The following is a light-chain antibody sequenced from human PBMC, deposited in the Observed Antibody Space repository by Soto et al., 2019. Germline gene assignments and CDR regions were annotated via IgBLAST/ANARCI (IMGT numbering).Light chain of an antibody. V-gene: IGKV1-27*01. Sequence: DIQMTQSPSSLSASVGDRVTITCRASQGIRNYLAWYQQEPGKVPKLLIYSASTLQLGVPSRFIGSRPGTDFTLTTSNLQPEDVAPYYCQKHNSAPFTFGPGTKEDIK. CDR1: QGIRNY. CDR3: QKHNSAPFT. CDR2: SAS. J-gene: IGKJ3*01.